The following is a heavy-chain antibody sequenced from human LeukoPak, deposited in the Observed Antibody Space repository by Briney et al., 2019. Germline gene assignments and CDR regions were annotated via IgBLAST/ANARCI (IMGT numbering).Heavy chain of an antibody. Sequence: GGSLRLSCAASGFTVSNNYMKWVRQAPGKGLEWVAVISYDGSNKYYADSVKGRFTISRDNSKTTLYLQMNSLRDEDTAVYYCAKDKTYYDFWSGHDAFDIWGQGTMVTVSP. CDR2: ISYDGSNK. CDR1: GFTVSNNY. D-gene: IGHD3-3*01. V-gene: IGHV3-30*18. J-gene: IGHJ3*02. CDR3: AKDKTYYDFWSGHDAFDI.